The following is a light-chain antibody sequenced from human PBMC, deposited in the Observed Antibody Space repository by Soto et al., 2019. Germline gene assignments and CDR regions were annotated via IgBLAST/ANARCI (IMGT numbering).Light chain of an antibody. CDR2: EVS. CDR3: SSYTDSSTL. V-gene: IGLV2-14*01. CDR1: SSDVGGYNF. J-gene: IGLJ3*02. Sequence: QSALTQPASVSGSPGQSITISCTGTSSDVGGYNFVSWYQQHPGKAPKLMIYEVSHRPSGVSNRFSGSKSGNTASLTISGLQSEDEADYYCSSYTDSSTLFGGGTKVTVL.